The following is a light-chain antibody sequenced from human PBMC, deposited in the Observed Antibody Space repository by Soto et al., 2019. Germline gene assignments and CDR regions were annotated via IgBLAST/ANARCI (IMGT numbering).Light chain of an antibody. CDR2: AAS. Sequence: DIQMTQSPSSLSASVGDRVTITCRASQGISNFLAWFQQKPGKVPKLLIYAASTLQSGVPSRFSGSGSGTGFTLTISSLQPEDVATYYCQKHNEGFGPGTKVDIK. J-gene: IGKJ3*01. CDR3: QKHNEG. V-gene: IGKV1-27*01. CDR1: QGISNF.